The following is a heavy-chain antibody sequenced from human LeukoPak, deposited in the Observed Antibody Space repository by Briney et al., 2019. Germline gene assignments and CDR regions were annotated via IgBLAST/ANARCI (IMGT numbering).Heavy chain of an antibody. V-gene: IGHV1-18*01. CDR1: GYTFTSYD. CDR2: ITPHSGDT. D-gene: IGHD4-17*01. CDR3: AREGGGDYGDYLRY. Sequence: ASVKVSCKASGYTFTSYDTSWVRQAPGQGLEWMGCITPHSGDTNFARNLQGRVTMTTDTSTSTAYMELRSLRSDDTAVYYCAREGGGDYGDYLRYWGQGTLVTVSS. J-gene: IGHJ4*02.